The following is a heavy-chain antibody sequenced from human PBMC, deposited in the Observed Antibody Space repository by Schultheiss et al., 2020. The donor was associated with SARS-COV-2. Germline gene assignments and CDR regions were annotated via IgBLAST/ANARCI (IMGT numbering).Heavy chain of an antibody. CDR3: ARDKSSSDFDP. CDR1: GFTFSSYA. Sequence: GGSLRLSCAASGFTFSSYAMSWVRQAPGKGLEWVSAISGSGGSTYYADSVKGRFTISRDNSKNTIYLQMNSLRTEDTAVYYCARDKSSSDFDPWGQGTLVTVSS. CDR2: ISGSGGST. V-gene: IGHV3-23*01. J-gene: IGHJ5*02. D-gene: IGHD6-19*01.